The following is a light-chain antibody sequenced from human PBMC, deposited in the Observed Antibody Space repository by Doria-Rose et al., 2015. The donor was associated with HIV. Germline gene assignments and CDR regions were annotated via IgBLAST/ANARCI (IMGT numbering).Light chain of an antibody. Sequence: TRRGGSIASNYVQWYQQRPGSSPTTVIYEDNQRPSGVPDRFSGSIDSSSNSASLSISGLRTEDEADYYCQSYDSSNWVFGGGTKVTVL. J-gene: IGLJ3*02. V-gene: IGLV6-57*01. CDR1: GGSIASNY. CDR2: EDN. CDR3: QSYDSSNWV.